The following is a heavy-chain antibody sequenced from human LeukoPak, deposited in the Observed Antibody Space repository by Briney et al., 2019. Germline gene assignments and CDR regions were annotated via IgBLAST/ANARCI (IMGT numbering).Heavy chain of an antibody. CDR2: IIPIFGTA. D-gene: IGHD2-21*02. Sequence: SVKVSCKASGCTFSSYAISWVRQAPGQGLEWMGGIIPIFGTANYAQKFQGRVTITTDESTSTAYMELSSLRSEDTAVYYCARGMSEAAYCGDDCYRSIAYWGQGTLVTVSS. CDR3: ARGMSEAAYCGDDCYRSIAY. V-gene: IGHV1-69*05. J-gene: IGHJ4*02. CDR1: GCTFSSYA.